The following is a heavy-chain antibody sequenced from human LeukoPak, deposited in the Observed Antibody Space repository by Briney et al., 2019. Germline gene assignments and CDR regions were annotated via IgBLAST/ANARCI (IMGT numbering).Heavy chain of an antibody. Sequence: ASVKVSCKASGYTLTSYYMHWVRQAPGQGLEWMGKINPSGGSTSYAQKFQGRVTMTRDMSTSTVYMELSSLRSEDTAVYYCARVDRYGGPTGGAFDIWGQGTMVTVSS. D-gene: IGHD4-23*01. J-gene: IGHJ3*02. CDR3: ARVDRYGGPTGGAFDI. CDR1: GYTLTSYY. V-gene: IGHV1-46*01. CDR2: INPSGGST.